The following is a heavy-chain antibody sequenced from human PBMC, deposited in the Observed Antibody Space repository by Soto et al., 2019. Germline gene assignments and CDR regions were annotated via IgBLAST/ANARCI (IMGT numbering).Heavy chain of an antibody. CDR2: IWYDGSNK. J-gene: IGHJ6*02. V-gene: IGHV3-33*01. CDR1: GFTFSSYG. CDR3: ARDGEIAVAGYYYYGMDV. Sequence: QVQLVESGGGVVQPGRSLRLSCAASGFTFSSYGMHWVRQAPGKGLEWVAVIWYDGSNKYYADSVKGRFTISRDNSKNTLYLQMNSLRAEDTAVYYCARDGEIAVAGYYYYGMDVWGQGTTVTVSS. D-gene: IGHD6-19*01.